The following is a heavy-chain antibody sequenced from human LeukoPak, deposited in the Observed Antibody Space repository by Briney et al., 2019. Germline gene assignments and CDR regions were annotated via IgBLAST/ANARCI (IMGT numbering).Heavy chain of an antibody. CDR3: ARTAGWSYGFDY. CDR1: GGSISTGGYY. Sequence: SETLSLTCTVSGGSISTGGYYWTWIRQHPGKGLEWIGCIYNSGTTYYNPSLESRVTTSGDTSKNQFSLKLSSVTAADTAVYYCARTAGWSYGFDYWGQGTLVTVSS. V-gene: IGHV4-31*03. CDR2: IYNSGTT. D-gene: IGHD5-18*01. J-gene: IGHJ4*02.